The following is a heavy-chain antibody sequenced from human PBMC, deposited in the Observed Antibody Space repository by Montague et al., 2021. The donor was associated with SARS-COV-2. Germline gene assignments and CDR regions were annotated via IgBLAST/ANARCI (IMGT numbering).Heavy chain of an antibody. D-gene: IGHD5-12*01. CDR3: ARGPTNNIGMVATRLDY. Sequence: SETLSLTCAVYGGSFSGYYWNWIRQPPGKGLEWIGEINHSGSTNYNPSPKSRVTISVDTSNNQFSLKLTSVIAADTAVYYCARGPTNNIGMVATRLDYWGQGTLVTVSS. J-gene: IGHJ4*02. CDR2: INHSGST. V-gene: IGHV4-34*01. CDR1: GGSFSGYY.